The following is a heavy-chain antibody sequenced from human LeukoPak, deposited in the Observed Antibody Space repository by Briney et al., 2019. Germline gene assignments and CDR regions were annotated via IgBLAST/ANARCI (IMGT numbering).Heavy chain of an antibody. CDR2: IYYSGST. Sequence: SETLSLTCTVSGGSISSYYWSWIRQPPGKGLEWIGYIYYSGSTNYNPSLKSRVTISVDTSKNQFSLKLSSVTAADTAVYYCARVARENSYETFDYWGQGTLVTVSS. V-gene: IGHV4-59*01. D-gene: IGHD5-18*01. CDR3: ARVARENSYETFDY. J-gene: IGHJ4*02. CDR1: GGSISSYY.